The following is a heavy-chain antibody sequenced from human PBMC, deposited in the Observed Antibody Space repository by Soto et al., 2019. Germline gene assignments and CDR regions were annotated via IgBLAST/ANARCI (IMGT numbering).Heavy chain of an antibody. J-gene: IGHJ6*02. D-gene: IGHD3-22*01. Sequence: PGGSLRLSCAASGFTFSSYWMHWVRQAPGKGLVWVSRINSDGSSTSYADSVKGRFTISRDNAKNTLYLQMNSLRAEDTAVYYCARYDSSGYYWPYYYYGMDVWGQGTTVTVSS. CDR2: INSDGSST. CDR3: ARYDSSGYYWPYYYYGMDV. V-gene: IGHV3-74*01. CDR1: GFTFSSYW.